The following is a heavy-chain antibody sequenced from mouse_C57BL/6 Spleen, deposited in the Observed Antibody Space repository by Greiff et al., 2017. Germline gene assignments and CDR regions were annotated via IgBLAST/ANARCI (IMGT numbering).Heavy chain of an antibody. J-gene: IGHJ1*03. CDR3: ARGVYYYGRSDYFDV. D-gene: IGHD1-1*01. CDR2: IYPGDGDT. CDR1: GYAFSSSW. Sequence: VKLQESGPELVKPGASVKISCKASGYAFSSSWMNWVKQRPGKGLEWIGRIYPGDGDTNYNGQFKGKATLTADNSSSTAYMQLSSLTSEDSAVYVCARGVYYYGRSDYFDVWGTGTTVTVSS. V-gene: IGHV1-82*01.